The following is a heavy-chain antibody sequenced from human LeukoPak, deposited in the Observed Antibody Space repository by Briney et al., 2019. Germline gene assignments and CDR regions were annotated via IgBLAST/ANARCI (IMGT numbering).Heavy chain of an antibody. J-gene: IGHJ4*02. V-gene: IGHV3-11*04. CDR1: GFTFSDYY. Sequence: GGSLRPSCAASGFTFSDYYMSWIRQAPGKGLEWVSYISSSGSTIYYADSVKGRFTISRNNAKNSLYLQMNSLRAEDTAVYYCASHYSGGSCVDYWGQGTLVTVSS. D-gene: IGHD2-15*01. CDR2: ISSSGSTI. CDR3: ASHYSGGSCVDY.